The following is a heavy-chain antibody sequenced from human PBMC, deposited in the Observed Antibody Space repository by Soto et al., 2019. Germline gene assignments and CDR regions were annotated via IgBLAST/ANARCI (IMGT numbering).Heavy chain of an antibody. Sequence: QVQLVESGGGVVQPGRSLRLSCAASGFTFSSYGMHWVRQAPGKGLEWVAVISYDGSNKYYADSVKGRFTISRDNSKNTLYLQMNSLRAEDTAVYYCASPGTPGIAASLGGFDYWGQGTLVTVSS. CDR1: GFTFSSYG. CDR3: ASPGTPGIAASLGGFDY. D-gene: IGHD6-25*01. CDR2: ISYDGSNK. V-gene: IGHV3-30*03. J-gene: IGHJ4*02.